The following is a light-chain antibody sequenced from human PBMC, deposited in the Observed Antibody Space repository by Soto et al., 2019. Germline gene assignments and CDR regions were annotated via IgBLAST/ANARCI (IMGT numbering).Light chain of an antibody. CDR2: GAY. V-gene: IGKV3-20*01. J-gene: IGKJ4*01. CDR1: QSVSSSY. Sequence: PGSLSLAPRDGTTLACRASQSVSSSYLAWYQQKPGQAQRLLIYGAYSRATGIPDRFSGSGSGTYFTVLISRLESEDFAVYYCQQYATSLTFGGGTKV. CDR3: QQYATSLT.